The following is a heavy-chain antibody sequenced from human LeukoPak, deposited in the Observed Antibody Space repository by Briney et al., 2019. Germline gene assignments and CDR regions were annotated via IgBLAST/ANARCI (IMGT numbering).Heavy chain of an antibody. Sequence: PGGSLRLSCAASGFTFSSYSMNWVRQAPGKGLEWVSSISSSSSYKYYADSVKGRFTISRDNAKNSLYLQMNSLRAEDTAVYYCARDWGGSGSYDWGQGTLVTVSS. J-gene: IGHJ4*02. CDR3: ARDWGGSGSYD. CDR1: GFTFSSYS. D-gene: IGHD3-10*01. V-gene: IGHV3-21*01. CDR2: ISSSSSYK.